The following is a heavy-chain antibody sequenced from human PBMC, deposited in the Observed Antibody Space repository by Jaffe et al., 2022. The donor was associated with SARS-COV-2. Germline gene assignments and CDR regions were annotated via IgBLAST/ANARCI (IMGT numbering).Heavy chain of an antibody. V-gene: IGHV4-34*01. Sequence: QVQLQQWGAGLLKPSETLSLTCAVYGGSFSGYYWSWIRQPPGKGLEWIGEINHSGSTNYNPSLKSRVTISVDTSKNQFSLKLSSVTAADTAVYYCARDPCRGGDCQYLGGMDVWGQGTTVTVSS. J-gene: IGHJ6*02. CDR2: INHSGST. D-gene: IGHD2-21*02. CDR3: ARDPCRGGDCQYLGGMDV. CDR1: GGSFSGYY.